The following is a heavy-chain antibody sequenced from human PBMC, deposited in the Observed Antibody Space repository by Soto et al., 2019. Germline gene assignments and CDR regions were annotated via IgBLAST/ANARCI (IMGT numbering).Heavy chain of an antibody. D-gene: IGHD4-17*01. CDR2: INHSGST. CDR1: GGSFSCYY. CDR3: ERSYGDYVTGDYYNALDV. V-gene: IGHV4-34*01. Sequence: NPSETLSLTCAVYGGSFSCYYWNWIRQPPGKGLEWIGEINHSGSTSYNSSLKSPVTISVDTSKNNFSLKLSSVTGADTSVYYCERSYGDYVTGDYYNALDVWGQGTPVTVSS. J-gene: IGHJ6*02.